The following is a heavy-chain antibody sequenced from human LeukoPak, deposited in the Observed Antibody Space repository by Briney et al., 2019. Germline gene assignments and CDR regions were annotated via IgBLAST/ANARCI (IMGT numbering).Heavy chain of an antibody. CDR2: ISAYNGNT. V-gene: IGHV1-18*01. J-gene: IGHJ4*02. Sequence: ASVKVSCKASGYTFTSYGISWVRQAPGQGLEWMGWISAYNGNTNYAQKLQGRVTMTTDTSTSTAYVELRSLRSDDTAVYYCARDLVGGYSYGQASDYWGQGTLVTVSS. CDR3: ARDLVGGYSYGQASDY. D-gene: IGHD5-18*01. CDR1: GYTFTSYG.